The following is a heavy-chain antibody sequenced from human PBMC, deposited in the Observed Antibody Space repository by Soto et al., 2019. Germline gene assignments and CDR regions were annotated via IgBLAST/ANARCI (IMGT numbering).Heavy chain of an antibody. CDR2: IHPNSGGT. J-gene: IGHJ4*01. Sequence: QVQLVQSGAEVKKPGASVKVSCKASGYTFTGYYMHWVRQAPGQGLEWMGWIHPNSGGTNYARKFQCWVTITSDTSISTAYMELSMLRSDDTAVYYCSRIVDYGDYESCHYWGHGTLVTVSS. V-gene: IGHV1-2*04. D-gene: IGHD4-17*01. CDR1: GYTFTGYY. CDR3: SRIVDYGDYESCHY.